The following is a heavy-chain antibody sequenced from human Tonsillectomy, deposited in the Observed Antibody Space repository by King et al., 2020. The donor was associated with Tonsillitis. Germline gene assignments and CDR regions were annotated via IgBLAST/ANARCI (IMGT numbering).Heavy chain of an antibody. D-gene: IGHD6-6*01. Sequence: VQLVESGAEVKKPGASVKVSCKASGYTFTGYYMHWVRQAPGQGLEWMGWINPNSGGTNSAQKFQGRIIMTSATSISTAYMELSSLRSDDTAVYYCARGEVWVAVRSLPSDYWGQGTLVTVSS. CDR1: GYTFTGYY. J-gene: IGHJ4*02. CDR2: INPNSGGT. CDR3: ARGEVWVAVRSLPSDY. V-gene: IGHV1-2*02.